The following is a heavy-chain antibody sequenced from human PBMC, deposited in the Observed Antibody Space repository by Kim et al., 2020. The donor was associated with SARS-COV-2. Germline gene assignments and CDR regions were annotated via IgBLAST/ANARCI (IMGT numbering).Heavy chain of an antibody. CDR3: ARGIGYYDSSGYYYLHGGRYYFDY. D-gene: IGHD3-22*01. Sequence: SETLSLTCTVSGGSISSGGYYWSWIRQHPGKGLEWIGYIYYSGSTYYNPSLKSRVTISVDTSKNQFSLKLSSVTAADTAVYYCARGIGYYDSSGYYYLHGGRYYFDYRGQGTLVTVSS. J-gene: IGHJ4*02. CDR2: IYYSGST. V-gene: IGHV4-31*03. CDR1: GGSISSGGYY.